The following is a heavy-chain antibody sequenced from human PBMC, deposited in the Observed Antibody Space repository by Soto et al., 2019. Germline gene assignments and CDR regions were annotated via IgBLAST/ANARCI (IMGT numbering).Heavy chain of an antibody. CDR1: GFTFRGYI. J-gene: IGHJ6*02. D-gene: IGHD2-2*01. CDR3: ARDTVTSLTPYQGFYYYGMDV. V-gene: IGHV3-21*01. CDR2: ISSGSHHI. Sequence: GGSLRLSCAASGFTFRGYIMKWVRQAPGKGLEWVSSISSGSHHIYYADLVKGRFTISRDNAKNSLYLQMNSLGPDDTAIYYCARDTVTSLTPYQGFYYYGMDVWGQGTTVTVS.